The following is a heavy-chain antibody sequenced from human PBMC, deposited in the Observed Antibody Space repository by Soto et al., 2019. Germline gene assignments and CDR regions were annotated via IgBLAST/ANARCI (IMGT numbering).Heavy chain of an antibody. Sequence: GGSLRLSCAASGFTFSSYWMSWVRQAPGKGLEWVANIKQDGSEKYYVDSVKGRFTISRDNAKNSLYLQMNSLRAEDTAVYYCARVKVAVAGRSRGFYGMDVWGQGTTVTVSS. CDR3: ARVKVAVAGRSRGFYGMDV. CDR1: GFTFSSYW. J-gene: IGHJ6*02. CDR2: IKQDGSEK. D-gene: IGHD6-19*01. V-gene: IGHV3-7*01.